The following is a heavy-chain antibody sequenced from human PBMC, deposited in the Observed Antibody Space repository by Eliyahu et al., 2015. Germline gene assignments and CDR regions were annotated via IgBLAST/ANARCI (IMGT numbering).Heavy chain of an antibody. Sequence: QLQLQESGPGLVKPSXTLSLTCTVSGGSISSSSYYWGWIRXPPGKGLEWXGSIYYSGSTYYNPSLKSRVTISVDTSKNQFSLKLSSVTAADTAVYYCRVGYSSSFDYWGQGTLVTVSS. V-gene: IGHV4-39*01. CDR2: IYYSGST. D-gene: IGHD6-6*01. J-gene: IGHJ4*02. CDR3: RVGYSSSFDY. CDR1: GGSISSSSYY.